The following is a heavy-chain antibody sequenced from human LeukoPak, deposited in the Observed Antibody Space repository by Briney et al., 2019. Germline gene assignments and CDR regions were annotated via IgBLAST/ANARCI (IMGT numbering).Heavy chain of an antibody. CDR2: ISGSGGST. CDR1: GFTFSSYA. J-gene: IGHJ6*03. Sequence: GGSLRLSCAASGFTFSSYAMSWVRQAPGKGLEWVSAISGSGGSTYYADSVKGRFTISRDNSKNTLYLQMNSLRAEDTAVYYCARTYDFWSGYFPISYYYYMDVWGKGTTVTVSS. V-gene: IGHV3-23*01. CDR3: ARTYDFWSGYFPISYYYYMDV. D-gene: IGHD3-3*01.